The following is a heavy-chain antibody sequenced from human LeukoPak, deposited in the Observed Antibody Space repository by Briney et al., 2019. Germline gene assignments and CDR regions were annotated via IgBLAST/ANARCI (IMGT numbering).Heavy chain of an antibody. D-gene: IGHD3-10*01. J-gene: IGHJ4*02. CDR2: IKQDGSEK. CDR1: GFTFSNYW. Sequence: QAGGSLRLSCAASGFTFSNYWMSWVRQAPGKGLEWVANIKQDGSEKYYVDSVKGRFTISRDNAKKSLYLQMNSLRAEDTAVYSCARERNSGWLSRTYNFDDWGQGTLVTVSS. CDR3: ARERNSGWLSRTYNFDD. V-gene: IGHV3-7*01.